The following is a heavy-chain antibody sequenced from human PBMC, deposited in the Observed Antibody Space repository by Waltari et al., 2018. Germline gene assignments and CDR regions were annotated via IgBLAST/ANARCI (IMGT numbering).Heavy chain of an antibody. CDR3: AAVAWHYSVRIDY. Sequence: QVQLQESGPGLVKPSETLSLTCAVFGHSIRSEYFWGWIGQAPGKGLEGIGTTHHDGTTFYSPSLQNRITISLDTSNNQFSLRLRWMTAADTAVYYCAAVAWHYSVRIDYWGQGTLVTVST. D-gene: IGHD6-19*01. CDR2: THHDGTT. J-gene: IGHJ4*02. CDR1: GHSIRSEYF. V-gene: IGHV4-38-2*01.